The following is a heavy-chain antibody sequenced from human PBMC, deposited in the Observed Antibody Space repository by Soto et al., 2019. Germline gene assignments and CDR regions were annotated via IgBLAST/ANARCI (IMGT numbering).Heavy chain of an antibody. CDR2: ISGSGGST. D-gene: IGHD3-22*01. J-gene: IGHJ4*02. CDR1: GFTFSSYA. V-gene: IGHV3-23*01. CDR3: AKSNHITMIVVVIPPFDY. Sequence: PGGSLSLTCAASGFTFSSYAMSWVSQAPGKGQERVSAISGSGGSTYYADSVKGRFTISRDNSKNTLYLQMNSLRAEDTAVYYFAKSNHITMIVVVIPPFDYWGQGTLVTVSS.